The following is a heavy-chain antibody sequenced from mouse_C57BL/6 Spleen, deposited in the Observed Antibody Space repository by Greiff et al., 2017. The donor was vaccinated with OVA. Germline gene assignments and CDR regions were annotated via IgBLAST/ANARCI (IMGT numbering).Heavy chain of an antibody. D-gene: IGHD2-1*01. V-gene: IGHV7-3*01. CDR3: ARFYNWYFDV. Sequence: EVKLVESGGGLVQPGGSLSLSCAASGFTFTDYYMSWVRQPPGKALEWLGFIRNKANGYTTEYSASVKGWFTISRDNSQSILYLQMNALRAEDSATYYCARFYNWYFDVWGTGTTVTVAS. CDR2: IRNKANGYTT. J-gene: IGHJ1*03. CDR1: GFTFTDYY.